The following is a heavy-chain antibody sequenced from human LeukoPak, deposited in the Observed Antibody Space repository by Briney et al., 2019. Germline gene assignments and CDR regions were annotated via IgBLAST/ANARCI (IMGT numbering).Heavy chain of an antibody. CDR2: IIPIFGTA. J-gene: IGHJ5*02. CDR3: ARGGSMVRGAAPKTGNWFDP. Sequence: SVKVSCKASGGTFSSYAISWVRQAPGQGLEWMGGIIPIFGTANYAQKFQGRVTITTDESTSTAYMELSSLRSEDTAMYYCARGGSMVRGAAPKTGNWFDPWGQGTLVTVSS. D-gene: IGHD3-10*01. CDR1: GGTFSSYA. V-gene: IGHV1-69*05.